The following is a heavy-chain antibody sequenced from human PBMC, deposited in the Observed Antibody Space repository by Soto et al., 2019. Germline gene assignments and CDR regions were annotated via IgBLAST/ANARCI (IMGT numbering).Heavy chain of an antibody. J-gene: IGHJ4*02. CDR3: HSSGWPYRFDY. Sequence: GGSLRLSCTASGFTFGDYAMSWFRQAPGKGLEWVGFIRSKAYGGTTEYAASVKGRFTISRDDSKSIAYLQMNSLKTEDTAVYYCHSSGWPYRFDYWGQGTLVTVSS. CDR2: IRSKAYGGTT. D-gene: IGHD6-19*01. CDR1: GFTFGDYA. V-gene: IGHV3-49*03.